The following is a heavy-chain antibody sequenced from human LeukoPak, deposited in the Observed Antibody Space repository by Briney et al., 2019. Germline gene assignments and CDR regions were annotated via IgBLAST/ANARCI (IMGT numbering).Heavy chain of an antibody. CDR3: ARRQVQPERFDY. CDR1: GGSINSYY. D-gene: IGHD6-13*01. CDR2: IYYSGST. Sequence: SETLSLTCTVSGGSINSYYWTWIRQPPGKGLEWIGYIYYSGSTNYNPSLKGRVTMSVDTSKSQFSLRLSSVTPADTAVYYCARRQVQPERFDYWGQGALVTVSS. V-gene: IGHV4-59*01. J-gene: IGHJ4*02.